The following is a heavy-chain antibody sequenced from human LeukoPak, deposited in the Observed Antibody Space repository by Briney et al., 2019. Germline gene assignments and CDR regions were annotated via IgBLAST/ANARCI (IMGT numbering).Heavy chain of an antibody. J-gene: IGHJ4*02. D-gene: IGHD2-21*02. Sequence: SGGSLRLSCAASGFTFRNYAMNWVRQAPGKGLEWVGFIRSKAYGGTTEYAASVKGRFTISRDDSKSIAYLQMNSLKTEDTAVYYCSRDGLYCGGDCWDFDYWGQGTLVTVSS. CDR3: SRDGLYCGGDCWDFDY. CDR1: GFTFRNYA. V-gene: IGHV3-49*04. CDR2: IRSKAYGGTT.